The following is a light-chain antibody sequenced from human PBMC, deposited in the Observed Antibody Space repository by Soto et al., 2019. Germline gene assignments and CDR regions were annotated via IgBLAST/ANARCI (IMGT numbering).Light chain of an antibody. J-gene: IGKJ2*01. CDR2: DAS. Sequence: EIVMTQSPATLSVSPGERDTLSCRASQSVSSNFAWYRQKPGQAPRLFMFDASTRATGIPARFSGSGSETEFTLNLSSLQSEDFAVYYCQQYNNWPYPFGQGTRLELK. CDR1: QSVSSN. V-gene: IGKV3-15*01. CDR3: QQYNNWPYP.